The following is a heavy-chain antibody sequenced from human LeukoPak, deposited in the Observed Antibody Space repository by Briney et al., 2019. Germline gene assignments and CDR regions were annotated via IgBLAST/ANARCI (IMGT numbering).Heavy chain of an antibody. D-gene: IGHD6-13*01. V-gene: IGHV1-69*05. Sequence: SVTVSRKASGGTFSSYAISWVRQAPGQGLEWMGGIIPIFGTANYAQKFQGRVTITTDESTSTAYMELSSLRSEDTAVYYCARGDIAAAGMYYMDVWGKGTTVTVSS. CDR3: ARGDIAAAGMYYMDV. J-gene: IGHJ6*03. CDR1: GGTFSSYA. CDR2: IIPIFGTA.